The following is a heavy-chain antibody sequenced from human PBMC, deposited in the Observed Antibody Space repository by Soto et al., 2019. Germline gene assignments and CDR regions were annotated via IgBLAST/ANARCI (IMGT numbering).Heavy chain of an antibody. Sequence: QVQLVQSGAEVKKPGASVKVSCKASGYTFINYGINWVRQAPGQGLEWMGWITPYNGNTNYAQTPQGRATMTPATSTSTAYMERRSLRPDARAVYYCARGWVVSGSDPWGQGTLVTASS. CDR3: ARGWVVSGSDP. D-gene: IGHD5-12*01. CDR1: GYTFINYG. CDR2: ITPYNGNT. J-gene: IGHJ5*02. V-gene: IGHV1-18*01.